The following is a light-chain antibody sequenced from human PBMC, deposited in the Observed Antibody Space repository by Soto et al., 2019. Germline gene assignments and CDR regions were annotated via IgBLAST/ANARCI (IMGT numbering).Light chain of an antibody. CDR2: DVS. V-gene: IGLV2-14*03. J-gene: IGLJ1*01. Sequence: QSVLTQPASVSGSPGQSIAISCTGTSSDVGGYNSASWYQQHPGKAPKLLIYDVSNRPSGVSNRFSGSKSGNTASLTISGLEVGDEADYYCSSYSTGGSYVFGTGTKVTVL. CDR1: SSDVGGYNS. CDR3: SSYSTGGSYV.